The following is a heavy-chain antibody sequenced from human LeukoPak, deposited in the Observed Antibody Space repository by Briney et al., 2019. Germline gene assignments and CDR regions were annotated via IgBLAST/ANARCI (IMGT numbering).Heavy chain of an antibody. J-gene: IGHJ4*02. CDR1: GYTFTSYG. CDR3: ARDRSFVVVPAASFDY. V-gene: IGHV1-18*01. CDR2: ISAHNGDT. D-gene: IGHD2-2*01. Sequence: GASVKLSCKASGYTFTSYGISWGRQAPGQGLEWMGWISAHNGDTKYAQKFQGRVTMTTDTYTSPAYMELRSLRTDDTAVYYCARDRSFVVVPAASFDYWGQGTLVTVSS.